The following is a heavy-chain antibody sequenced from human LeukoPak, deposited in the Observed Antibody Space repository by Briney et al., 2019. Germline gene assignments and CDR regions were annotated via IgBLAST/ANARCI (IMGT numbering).Heavy chain of an antibody. J-gene: IGHJ4*02. CDR2: IDPNSGGT. V-gene: IGHV1-2*02. Sequence: ASVKVSCKASGYTFTGYYMHWVRQAPGQRLEWMGWIDPNSGGTSYAQKFQGRVTMTRDTSISTAYMELSRLRSDDTAVYYCARGRRDMRIVVVTSKGFDYWGQGTLVTVSS. CDR3: ARGRRDMRIVVVTSKGFDY. CDR1: GYTFTGYY. D-gene: IGHD3-22*01.